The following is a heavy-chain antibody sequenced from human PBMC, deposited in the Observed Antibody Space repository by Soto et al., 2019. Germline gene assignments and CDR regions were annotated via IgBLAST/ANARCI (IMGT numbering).Heavy chain of an antibody. V-gene: IGHV3-23*01. Sequence: GGSLRLSCAASGFTFSSYAMSWVRQAPGKGLEWVSAISGSGGSTYYADSVKGRFTISRDNSKNTLYLQMNSLRAEDTAVYYCAKDAAARPYYYYYYGMDVWGQGTTVTVSS. CDR1: GFTFSSYA. J-gene: IGHJ6*02. D-gene: IGHD6-6*01. CDR3: AKDAAARPYYYYYYGMDV. CDR2: ISGSGGST.